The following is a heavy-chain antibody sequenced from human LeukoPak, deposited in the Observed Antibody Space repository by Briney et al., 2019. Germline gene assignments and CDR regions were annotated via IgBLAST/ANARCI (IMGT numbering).Heavy chain of an antibody. Sequence: AGGSLRLSCAASGFTFSSYAMSWVRQAPGKGLEWVSAISGSGGSTYYADSVKGRFTISRDNSKNTLYLQMNSLRAEDTAVYYCARYCSSTSCPSDAFDIWGQGTMVTVSS. D-gene: IGHD2-2*01. CDR2: ISGSGGST. CDR1: GFTFSSYA. V-gene: IGHV3-23*01. J-gene: IGHJ3*02. CDR3: ARYCSSTSCPSDAFDI.